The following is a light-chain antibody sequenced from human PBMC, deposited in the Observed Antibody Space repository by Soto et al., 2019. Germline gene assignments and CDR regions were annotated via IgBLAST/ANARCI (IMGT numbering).Light chain of an antibody. J-gene: IGKJ1*01. V-gene: IGKV3-20*01. CDR3: QQYDNSLWT. CDR1: QTVSSRS. CDR2: GAS. Sequence: PGERATLSCRASQTVSSRSLAWYQQQPGQAPRLLIYGASSRATGIPDRFSGGGSGTDFTLTISRLEPEDFAVYYCQQYDNSLWTFGQGTKVEIK.